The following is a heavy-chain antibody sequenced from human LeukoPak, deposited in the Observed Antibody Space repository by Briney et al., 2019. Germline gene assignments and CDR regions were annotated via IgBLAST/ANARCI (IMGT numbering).Heavy chain of an antibody. CDR1: GYSFTSYW. D-gene: IGHD1-14*01. V-gene: IGHV5-51*01. J-gene: IGHJ4*02. CDR3: ARQVLHELGSITLDY. CDR2: IYPGDSDT. Sequence: GESLKISCKGSGYSFTSYWIGWVRQMPGKGLEWMGIIYPGDSDTRYSPSFQGQVTISADKSISTAYLQWSSLKASDTAMYYCARQVLHELGSITLDYWGQGTLVTVSS.